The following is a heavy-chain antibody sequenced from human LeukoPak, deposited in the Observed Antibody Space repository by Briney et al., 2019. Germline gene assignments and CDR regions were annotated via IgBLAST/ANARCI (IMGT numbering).Heavy chain of an antibody. Sequence: GAPVKVSCKASGGTFSSYAISWVRQAPGQGLEWMGGIIPIFGTANYAQKFQGRVTITTDESTSTAYMELSSLRSEDTAVYYCARGGVAVAGNWFDPWGQGTLVTVSS. CDR3: ARGGVAVAGNWFDP. J-gene: IGHJ5*02. CDR1: GGTFSSYA. CDR2: IIPIFGTA. V-gene: IGHV1-69*05. D-gene: IGHD6-19*01.